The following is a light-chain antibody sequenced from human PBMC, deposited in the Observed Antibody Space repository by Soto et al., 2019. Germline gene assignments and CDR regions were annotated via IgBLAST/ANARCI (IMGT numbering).Light chain of an antibody. CDR3: CSYADSNTYV. J-gene: IGLJ1*01. Sequence: QSVLTQPPSASGSPGQSVTISCTGTSSDVGAYNYVSWYQQHPGKAPQLMIYEVTKRPSGVSNRFSGSQPGNTASLTISGLQAEDEADYYCCSYADSNTYVFGTGTKLTVL. CDR1: SSDVGAYNY. V-gene: IGLV2-8*01. CDR2: EVT.